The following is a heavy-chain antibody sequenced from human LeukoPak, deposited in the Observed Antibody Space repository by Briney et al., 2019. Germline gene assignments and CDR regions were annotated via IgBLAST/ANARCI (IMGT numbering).Heavy chain of an antibody. CDR3: AKSLSSRGLIIPKTSRYFDY. CDR1: GFTFSKYD. CDR2: IWSDGSNK. Sequence: GGSLRLSCAASGFTFSKYDMHWVRQAPGKGLEWVAFIWSDGSNKYYADSVKGRFTISRDNSKNTLYLQMNSLRAEDTAVYYCAKSLSSRGLIIPKTSRYFDYWGQGTLVTVSS. J-gene: IGHJ4*02. D-gene: IGHD3-10*01. V-gene: IGHV3-30*02.